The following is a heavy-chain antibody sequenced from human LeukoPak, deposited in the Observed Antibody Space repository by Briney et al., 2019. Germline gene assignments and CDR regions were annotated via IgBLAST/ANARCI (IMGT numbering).Heavy chain of an antibody. CDR2: INPNSGGT. CDR3: ARSSQATVTRRGFDY. CDR1: GYTFTGYY. J-gene: IGHJ4*02. V-gene: IGHV1-2*02. D-gene: IGHD4-11*01. Sequence: GASVKVSCKASGYTFTGYYMHWVRQAPGQGLEWMGWINPNSGGTNYAQKFQGRVTMTRDTSISTAYMELSRLRSDDTAVYYCARSSQATVTRRGFDYWGQGTLVTVSS.